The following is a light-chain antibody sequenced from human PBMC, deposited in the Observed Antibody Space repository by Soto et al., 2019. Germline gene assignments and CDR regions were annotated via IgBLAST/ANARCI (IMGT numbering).Light chain of an antibody. CDR2: AAS. J-gene: IGKJ4*01. V-gene: IGKV1-12*01. CDR1: QGISSW. Sequence: DIQMTQSPSSVSASVGDTITITCRASQGISSWLAWYQQKPGKAPKVLIYAASSLESGVPSRFSGNVSGTDFTLTISSLQTEDFATYYWQQTNRLPLTFGGGTKVEIK. CDR3: QQTNRLPLT.